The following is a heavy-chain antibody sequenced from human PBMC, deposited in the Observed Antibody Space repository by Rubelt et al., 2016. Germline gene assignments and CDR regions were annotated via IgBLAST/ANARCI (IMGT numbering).Heavy chain of an antibody. CDR3: ASGGSYYSADYFDY. CDR1: GGSISSSSYY. J-gene: IGHJ4*02. D-gene: IGHD1-26*01. Sequence: QLQLQESGPGLVKPSETLSLTCTVSGGSISSSSYYWGWIRQPPGKGLEWIGSIYYCGSTYYNPSLKSRVTISVDTSKNQFSLKLSSVTAADTAVYYCASGGSYYSADYFDYWGQGTLVTVSS. V-gene: IGHV4-39*07. CDR2: IYYCGST.